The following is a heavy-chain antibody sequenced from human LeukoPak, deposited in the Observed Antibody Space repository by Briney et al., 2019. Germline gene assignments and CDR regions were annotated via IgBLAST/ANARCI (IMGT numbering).Heavy chain of an antibody. CDR3: ARAGSSGHGQFDP. Sequence: GGSLRLSCAASGFTFSNAWMSWVRQAPGKGLEWVANIKQDGSEKYYVDSVKGRFTISRDNAKNSLYLQMNSLRAEDTAVYYCARAGSSGHGQFDPWGQGTLVTVSS. D-gene: IGHD3-22*01. CDR1: GFTFSNAW. J-gene: IGHJ5*02. CDR2: IKQDGSEK. V-gene: IGHV3-7*01.